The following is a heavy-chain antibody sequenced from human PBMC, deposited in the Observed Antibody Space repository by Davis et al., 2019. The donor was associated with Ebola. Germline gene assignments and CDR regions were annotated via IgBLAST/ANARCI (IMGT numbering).Heavy chain of an antibody. CDR1: GFTFSSYW. Sequence: GESLKISCAASGFTFSSYWMSWVRQAPGKGLEWVANIKQDGSEKYFVDSVEGRFTIYRDNAKNSLYLQMNSLRAEDTAVYYCARGRFYCSSTNCYWFDHWGQGTLVTVSS. CDR3: ARGRFYCSSTNCYWFDH. J-gene: IGHJ5*02. V-gene: IGHV3-7*01. CDR2: IKQDGSEK. D-gene: IGHD2-2*01.